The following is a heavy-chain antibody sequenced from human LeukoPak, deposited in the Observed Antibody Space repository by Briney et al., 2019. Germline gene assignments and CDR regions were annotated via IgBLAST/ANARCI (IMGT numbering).Heavy chain of an antibody. CDR3: AKDRSSGPHYYYGMDV. CDR2: ISYLGDDQ. J-gene: IGHJ6*02. Sequence: GGSLRLSCAASGFTFSSYGIHWVRQAPGKGLEWVAVISYLGDDQFYAESVKGRFTISRDNSNKRVSLQMNTLRGEDTAVYYCAKDRSSGPHYYYGMDVWGRGTTVIVSS. CDR1: GFTFSSYG. D-gene: IGHD6-25*01. V-gene: IGHV3-30*18.